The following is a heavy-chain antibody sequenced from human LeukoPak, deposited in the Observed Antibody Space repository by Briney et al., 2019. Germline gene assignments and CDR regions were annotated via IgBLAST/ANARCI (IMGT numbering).Heavy chain of an antibody. D-gene: IGHD5-12*01. Sequence: PSETLSLTCTVSGGSISTYHWSWIRQAPGRGLEWIGYIYYSGNTNYNPSLKSRVTISVDTSKNQFSLKLSSVTAADTAVYYCARRREQWLRGYAFDIWGQGTMVTVSS. CDR1: GGSISTYH. CDR3: ARRREQWLRGYAFDI. V-gene: IGHV4-59*12. J-gene: IGHJ3*02. CDR2: IYYSGNT.